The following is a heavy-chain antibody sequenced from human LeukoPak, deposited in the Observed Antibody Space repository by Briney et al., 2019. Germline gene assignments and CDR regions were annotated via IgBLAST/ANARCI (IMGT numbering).Heavy chain of an antibody. V-gene: IGHV1-2*02. CDR2: INPNSGGT. CDR1: GYTFTSYG. CDR3: ARAGAIFGAGDWYFDL. J-gene: IGHJ2*01. Sequence: GASVKVSCKASGYTFTSYGISWVRQAPGQGLEWMGWINPNSGGTNYAQKFQGRVTMTRDTSISTAYMELSRLRSDDTAVYYCARAGAIFGAGDWYFDLWGRGTLVTVSS. D-gene: IGHD3-3*01.